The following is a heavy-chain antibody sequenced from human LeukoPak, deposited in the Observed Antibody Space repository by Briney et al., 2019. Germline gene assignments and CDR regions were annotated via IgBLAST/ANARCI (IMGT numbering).Heavy chain of an antibody. Sequence: SXXLSLTCAVSGYSISSDYYWGWIRQPPGKGLELIGIIYHSASTYYNPSLKSRVTISVDTSKNQFSLKLSSVTAADTAVYYCARHMVTTPFDYWGQGTLVTVSS. D-gene: IGHD4-17*01. J-gene: IGHJ4*02. V-gene: IGHV4-38-2*01. CDR3: ARHMVTTPFDY. CDR2: IYHSAST. CDR1: GYSISSDYY.